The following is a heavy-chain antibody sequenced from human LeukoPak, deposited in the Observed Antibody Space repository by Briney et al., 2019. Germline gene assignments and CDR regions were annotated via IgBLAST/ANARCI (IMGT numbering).Heavy chain of an antibody. CDR3: ARAVYRYSSSWYDNWFDP. CDR1: GGSISSYY. Sequence: SETLSLTCTVSGGSISSYYWSWIRQPPGKGLEWIGYIYYSGSTNYNPSLKSRVTISVDTSKNQFSLKLRSVTAADTAVYYCARAVYRYSSSWYDNWFDPWGQGTLVTVSS. CDR2: IYYSGST. V-gene: IGHV4-59*01. D-gene: IGHD6-13*01. J-gene: IGHJ5*02.